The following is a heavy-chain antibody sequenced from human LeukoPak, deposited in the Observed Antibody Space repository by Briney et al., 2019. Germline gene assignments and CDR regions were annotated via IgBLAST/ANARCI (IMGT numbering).Heavy chain of an antibody. D-gene: IGHD2-21*01. J-gene: IGHJ3*02. Sequence: GGSLRLSCAASGFTFRSYWMSWVRQAPGKGLEWVANIKQDGNEKFYVDSVKGRFTISRDNAKNSLHLQMNSLRADDTAVYYCARDFVWWNRGAVSALDIWGQGTMVTVSS. CDR2: IKQDGNEK. V-gene: IGHV3-7*01. CDR1: GFTFRSYW. CDR3: ARDFVWWNRGAVSALDI.